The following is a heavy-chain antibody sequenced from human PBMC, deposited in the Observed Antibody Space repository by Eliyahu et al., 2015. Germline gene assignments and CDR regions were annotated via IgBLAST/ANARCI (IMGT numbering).Heavy chain of an antibody. CDR1: XYTFTGYX. CDR3: ASLLRGYDDYDY. CDR2: INPNSGGT. D-gene: IGHD4-17*01. V-gene: IGHV1-2*02. Sequence: QVQLVQSGAEVKKXGAXVKXSCXAXXYTFTGYXXHWVRQAPGQGLEWMGWINPNSGGTNYAQKFQGRVTMTRDTSISTAYMELSRLRSDDTAVYYCASLLRGYDDYDYWGQGTLVTVSS. J-gene: IGHJ4*02.